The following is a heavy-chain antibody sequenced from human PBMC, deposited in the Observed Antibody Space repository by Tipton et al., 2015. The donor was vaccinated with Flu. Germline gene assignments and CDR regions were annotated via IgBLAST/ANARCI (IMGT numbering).Heavy chain of an antibody. D-gene: IGHD3-3*01. V-gene: IGHV3-11*01. Sequence: QLVQSGGGLVKPGGSLRLSCAASGFTFSDYYMSWIRLAPGKGLEWVSHISSSGSSINYADSVKGRFTISRDNAKNSLYLQMNSLRAEDTAVYYCARDHPPSITGFGEITDYFGMDVWGQGTTVTVSS. CDR3: ARDHPPSITGFGEITDYFGMDV. J-gene: IGHJ6*02. CDR1: GFTFSDYY. CDR2: ISSSGSSI.